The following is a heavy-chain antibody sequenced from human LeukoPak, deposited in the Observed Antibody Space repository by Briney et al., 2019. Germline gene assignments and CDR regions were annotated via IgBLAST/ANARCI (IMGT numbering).Heavy chain of an antibody. J-gene: IGHJ4*02. CDR2: ISSSGSTI. V-gene: IGHV3-48*03. Sequence: GGSLRLSCAASGFTFSSYEMNWVRQAPGKGLEWVSYISSSGSTIYYADSVKGRFTISRDNAKNSLYLQMNSLRAEDTAVYYCARAHGITMVRGVTCFDYWGQGTLVTVS. CDR3: ARAHGITMVRGVTCFDY. D-gene: IGHD3-10*01. CDR1: GFTFSSYE.